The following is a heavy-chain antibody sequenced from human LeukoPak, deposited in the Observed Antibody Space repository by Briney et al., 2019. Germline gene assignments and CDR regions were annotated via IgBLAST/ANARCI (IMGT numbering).Heavy chain of an antibody. J-gene: IGHJ3*01. V-gene: IGHV1-18*01. Sequence: ASVKVSCKASGYTFTSYGISWVRQAPGQGLEWMGWISTYNGNTNYAQNLQGRVTMTTDTSTTTAYMELRSPRSDDTAVYYCARAALYYYGSGSYSGDLWGQGTMVTVSS. CDR2: ISTYNGNT. CDR3: ARAALYYYGSGSYSGDL. D-gene: IGHD3-10*01. CDR1: GYTFTSYG.